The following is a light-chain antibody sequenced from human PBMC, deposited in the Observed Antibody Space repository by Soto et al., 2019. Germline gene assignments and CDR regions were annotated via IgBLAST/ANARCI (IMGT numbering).Light chain of an antibody. CDR3: QQYYSTPRWT. CDR1: QNVLYSSNNKNY. V-gene: IGKV4-1*01. CDR2: WAS. J-gene: IGKJ1*01. Sequence: DIVMTQSPDSLTVSLGERATINCKSSQNVLYSSNNKNYLAWYQQKPRQPPKLLIYWASTRESGVPDRFSGSGSGTDFTLTISSLQAEDVAVYYCQQYYSTPRWTFGQGTKVEIK.